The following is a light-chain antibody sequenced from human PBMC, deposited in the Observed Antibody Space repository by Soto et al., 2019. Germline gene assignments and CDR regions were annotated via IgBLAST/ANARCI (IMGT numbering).Light chain of an antibody. CDR2: EVK. CDR1: RSDVGGNPY. CDR3: SSYTSSSTLYV. Sequence: QSALTQPASVSGSPRQSITFPASEPRSDVGGNPYFSWYQQHPGKAPKLMIYEVKNRPSGVSNRFSDSKSGNTASLTISGLQAEDEADYYCSSYTSSSTLYVFGTGTKLTVL. V-gene: IGLV2-14*01. J-gene: IGLJ1*01.